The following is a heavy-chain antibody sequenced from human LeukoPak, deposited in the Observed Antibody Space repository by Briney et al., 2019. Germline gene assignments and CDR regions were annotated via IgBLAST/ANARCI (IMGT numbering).Heavy chain of an antibody. CDR3: AREGGFYRPLDY. CDR1: GGSVTSTNW. Sequence: PSETLSLTCGVSGGSVTSTNWWTWVRQPPGKGLEWIGEVHLDGRTNYNPSLKSRLTMSVDLSENHISLKLTSVTAADTAVYYCAREGGFYRPLDYSGQGTLVTVSS. CDR2: VHLDGRT. J-gene: IGHJ4*02. V-gene: IGHV4-4*02. D-gene: IGHD3-3*01.